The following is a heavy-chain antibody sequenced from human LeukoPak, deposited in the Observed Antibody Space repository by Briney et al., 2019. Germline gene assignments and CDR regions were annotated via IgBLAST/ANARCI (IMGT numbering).Heavy chain of an antibody. D-gene: IGHD2-2*01. Sequence: SETLSLTCAVYGGSFSGYYWSWIRQPPGKGLEWIGEINHSGSTNYIPSLKSRVTISVDTSKNQFSLKLSSVTAADTAVYYCARGRWVVVPAATFDYWGQGTLVTVSS. CDR2: INHSGST. CDR3: ARGRWVVVPAATFDY. J-gene: IGHJ4*02. CDR1: GGSFSGYY. V-gene: IGHV4-34*01.